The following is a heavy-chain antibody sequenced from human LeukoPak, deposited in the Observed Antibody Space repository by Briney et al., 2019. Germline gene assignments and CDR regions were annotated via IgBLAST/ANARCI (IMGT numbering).Heavy chain of an antibody. CDR3: ARDPLVGYCSGGSCSDAFDI. J-gene: IGHJ3*02. Sequence: PSETLSLTCTVSGGSISSYYWSWIRQPPGKGLEWIGYIYYSGSTNYNPSLKSRVTISVDTSKNQFSLKLSSVTAAGTAVYYCARDPLVGYCSGGSCSDAFDIWGQGTMVTVSS. V-gene: IGHV4-59*01. CDR2: IYYSGST. CDR1: GGSISSYY. D-gene: IGHD2-15*01.